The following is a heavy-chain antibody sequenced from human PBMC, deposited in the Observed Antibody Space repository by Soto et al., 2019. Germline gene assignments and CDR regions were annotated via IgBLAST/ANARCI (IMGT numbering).Heavy chain of an antibody. D-gene: IGHD1-20*01. Sequence: QVQVVESGGGVVQPGGSLRLSCEASGFTFSSYPMHWVRQAPGKGLEWVTLISYDGSNQYYTDSVKGRFTISRDNSKDTLYLQMHSLTSDDAADYLWARGPITQTSFIDHWGQGTLVAVSS. J-gene: IGHJ4*02. CDR2: ISYDGSNQ. CDR1: GFTFSSYP. V-gene: IGHV3-30-3*01. CDR3: ARGPITQTSFIDH.